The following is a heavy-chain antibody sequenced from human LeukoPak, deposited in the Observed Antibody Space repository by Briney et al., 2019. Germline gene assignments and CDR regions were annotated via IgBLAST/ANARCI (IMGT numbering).Heavy chain of an antibody. CDR3: AKDFTYYYGSGSYYGPFDF. V-gene: IGHV3-30*18. D-gene: IGHD3-10*01. CDR2: ISYDGSNK. CDR1: GFTFSSYG. Sequence: PGRSLRLSCAASGFTFSSYGIHWVRQAPGKGLEWVAVISYDGSNKYYVASVKGRCTMSRDNSKNTLYLQMNSLRADDTAVYYCAKDFTYYYGSGSYYGPFDFWGQGTLVTVSS. J-gene: IGHJ4*02.